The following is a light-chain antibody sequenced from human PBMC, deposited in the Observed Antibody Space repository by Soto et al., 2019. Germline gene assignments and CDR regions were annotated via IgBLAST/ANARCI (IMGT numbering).Light chain of an antibody. CDR3: QQYYSSPPT. CDR2: WAS. V-gene: IGKV4-1*01. Sequence: DLVMHQAPDSLAVSLGESDTLNCKSMQSGLSSSNNKNSIAWYQQRPGQPPKLLFYWASTRESGVPDRFSGSGSGTHFTLTITSLQAEDVAVYYCQQYYSSPPTFGQGTKVDIK. J-gene: IGKJ1*01. CDR1: QSGLSSSNNKNS.